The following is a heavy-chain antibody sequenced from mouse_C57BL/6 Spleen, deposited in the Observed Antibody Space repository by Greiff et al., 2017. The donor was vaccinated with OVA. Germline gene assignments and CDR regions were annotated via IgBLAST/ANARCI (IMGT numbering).Heavy chain of an antibody. J-gene: IGHJ4*01. V-gene: IGHV1-15*01. CDR2: IDPETGGT. D-gene: IGHD4-1*01. CDR1: GYTFTDYE. CDR3: TRLTGRAGAMDY. Sequence: VQLVESGAELVRPGASVTLSCKASGYTFTDYEMHWVKQTPVHGLEWIGAIDPETGGTAYNQKFKGKAILTADKSSSTAYMELRSLTSEDSAVYYCTRLTGRAGAMDYWGQGTSVTVSS.